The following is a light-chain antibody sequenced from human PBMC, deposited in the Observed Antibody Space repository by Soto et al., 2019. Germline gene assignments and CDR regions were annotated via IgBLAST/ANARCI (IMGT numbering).Light chain of an antibody. Sequence: IQLTQSPSSLSASVGDRVTITCRASQDSTKYLAWYQQKPGKAPNLLIYDASTLQTRVPSRFSGGGSGTDFALTISSLQPEDFATYYCQHLYSFPLSFGGGTKVDIK. J-gene: IGKJ4*01. CDR1: QDSTKY. CDR2: DAS. V-gene: IGKV1-9*01. CDR3: QHLYSFPLS.